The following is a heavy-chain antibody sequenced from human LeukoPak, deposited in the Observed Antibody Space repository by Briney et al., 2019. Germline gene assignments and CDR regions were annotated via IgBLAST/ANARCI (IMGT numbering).Heavy chain of an antibody. CDR1: GGSMSPYH. Sequence: KPSETLSLTCTVSGGSMSPYHWSWIRQPPGKGLEWTGYIYYSGSTNYNPSLKSRVTISVDTSKNQFSLKLSSVTAADTAVYYCARDGGNVDTAMEIHGEFDYWGQGTLVTVSS. CDR2: IYYSGST. V-gene: IGHV4-59*01. CDR3: ARDGGNVDTAMEIHGEFDY. J-gene: IGHJ4*02. D-gene: IGHD5-18*01.